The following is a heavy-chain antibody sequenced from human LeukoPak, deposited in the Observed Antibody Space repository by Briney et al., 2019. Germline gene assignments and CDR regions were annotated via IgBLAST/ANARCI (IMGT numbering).Heavy chain of an antibody. Sequence: SETLSLTCTVSGGSISSYYWSWIRQPAGKGLEWIGRIYTSGSTNYNPSLKSRVTMSVDTSKNQFSLKLSSVTAADTAVYYCARDIVAGATIIWFDPWGQGTLVTVSS. D-gene: IGHD1-26*01. J-gene: IGHJ5*02. CDR1: GGSISSYY. V-gene: IGHV4-4*07. CDR3: ARDIVAGATIIWFDP. CDR2: IYTSGST.